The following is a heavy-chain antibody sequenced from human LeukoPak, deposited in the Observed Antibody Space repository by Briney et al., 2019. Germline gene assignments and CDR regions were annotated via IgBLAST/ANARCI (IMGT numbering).Heavy chain of an antibody. D-gene: IGHD6-19*01. J-gene: IGHJ4*02. Sequence: GGALRLSCAASGVTFSKYWMRWVRQAPGKGLERVARINTDGPLTTSPPSVKGRFTVSRDNAHNTIFLQMNSVRDEDTAVYYCAAKQWLAPPPDSWGQGTPVTVSS. CDR2: INTDGPLT. CDR1: GVTFSKYW. CDR3: AAKQWLAPPPDS. V-gene: IGHV3-74*01.